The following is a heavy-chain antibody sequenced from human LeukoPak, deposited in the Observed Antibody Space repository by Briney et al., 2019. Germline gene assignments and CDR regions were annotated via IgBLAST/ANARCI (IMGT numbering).Heavy chain of an antibody. V-gene: IGHV1-69*04. CDR3: ARDLRSVGYCSSTSCPYYFDY. Sequence: SVKVSCKASGGTFSSYAISWVRQAPGQGLEWMGRIIPILGIANYAQKFQGRVTITADESTSTAYMELSSLRSEDTAVYYCARDLRSVGYCSSTSCPYYFDYWGQGTLVTVSS. D-gene: IGHD2-2*03. CDR2: IIPILGIA. CDR1: GGTFSSYA. J-gene: IGHJ4*02.